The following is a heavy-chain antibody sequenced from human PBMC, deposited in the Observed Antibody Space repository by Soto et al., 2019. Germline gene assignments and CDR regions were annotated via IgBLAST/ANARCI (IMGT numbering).Heavy chain of an antibody. CDR2: IIPIFGTT. J-gene: IGHJ2*01. CDR3: ARAYLDNWDFDL. CDR1: GGTFRSYV. V-gene: IGHV1-69*01. Sequence: QVQLVQSGAEVKKPGSSVKVSCKASGGTFRSYVINWVRQAPGQGLEWMGGIIPIFGTTYYVQKFQDRVTITADESTSTAYMELSSLSSEVTAIYYCARAYLDNWDFDLWGRGTLVTVSA. D-gene: IGHD1-26*01.